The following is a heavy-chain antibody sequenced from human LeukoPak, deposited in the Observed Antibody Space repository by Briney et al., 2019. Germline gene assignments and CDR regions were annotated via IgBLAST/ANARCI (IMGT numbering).Heavy chain of an antibody. CDR2: ISYDGSNK. CDR1: GFTFSSYA. V-gene: IGHV3-30-3*01. D-gene: IGHD2-2*01. J-gene: IGHJ4*02. Sequence: GGSLRLSCAASGFTFSSYAMHWVRQAPGKGLEWVAVISYDGSNKYYADSVKGRFTISRDNSKNTLYLQMNSLRAEDTAVYYCASLPLGYCSSTSCRPTDYWGQGTLVTVSS. CDR3: ASLPLGYCSSTSCRPTDY.